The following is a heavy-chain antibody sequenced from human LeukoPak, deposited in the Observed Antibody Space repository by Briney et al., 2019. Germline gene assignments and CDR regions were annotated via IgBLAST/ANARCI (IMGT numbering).Heavy chain of an antibody. V-gene: IGHV3-21*01. CDR2: ITTSSSYM. CDR1: GFTFSNYW. Sequence: GGSLRLSYAASGFTFSNYWMSWVRQAPGKGLEWVSSITTSSSYMFYADSVRGRFTISRDNAENSLYLQMNSLRDEDTAVYYCARDPYSGGYGAYYYYYMDVWGKGTTVTVSS. J-gene: IGHJ6*03. CDR3: ARDPYSGGYGAYYYYYMDV. D-gene: IGHD6-19*01.